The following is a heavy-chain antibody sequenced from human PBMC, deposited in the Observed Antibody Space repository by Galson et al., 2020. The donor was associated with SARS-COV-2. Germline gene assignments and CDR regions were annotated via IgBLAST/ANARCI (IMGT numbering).Heavy chain of an antibody. CDR1: GFTFSSYW. CDR3: AKEYYYDSSGPLDAFDI. D-gene: IGHD3-22*01. Sequence: GGSLRLSCAASGFTFSSYWMHWVRQAPGKGLVWVSRINSDGSSTSYADSVKGRFTISRDNAKNTLYLQMNSLRAEDTAMYYCAKEYYYDSSGPLDAFDIWGQGTMV. CDR2: INSDGSST. J-gene: IGHJ3*02. V-gene: IGHV3-74*01.